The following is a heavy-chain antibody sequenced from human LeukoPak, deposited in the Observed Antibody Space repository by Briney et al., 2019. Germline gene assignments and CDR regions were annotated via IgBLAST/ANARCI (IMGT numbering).Heavy chain of an antibody. CDR1: GDSINNFY. J-gene: IGHJ4*02. V-gene: IGHV4-59*01. CDR3: ARGGGSSSWYRWDY. CDR2: IYYSGST. Sequence: SETLSLTCTVSGDSINNFYWSWIRQPPGKGLEWIGYIYYSGSTNYNPSLKSRVTISVDTSKNQFSLKLSSVTAADTAVYYCARGGGSSSWYRWDYWGQGTLVTVSS. D-gene: IGHD6-13*01.